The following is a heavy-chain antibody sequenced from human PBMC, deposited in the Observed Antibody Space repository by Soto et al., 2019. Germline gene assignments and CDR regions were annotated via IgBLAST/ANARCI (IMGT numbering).Heavy chain of an antibody. J-gene: IGHJ5*02. V-gene: IGHV2-26*01. CDR3: ARIPGAARRNWFDP. CDR2: IFSNDEK. Sequence: SGPTLVNPTETLTLTCTVSGFSLSNARMGVSWIRQPPGKALEWLAHIFSNDEKSYSTSLNSRLTISKDTSKSQVVLTMTNMDPVDTATYYCARIPGAARRNWFDPWGQGTLVTVSS. D-gene: IGHD6-6*01. CDR1: GFSLSNARMG.